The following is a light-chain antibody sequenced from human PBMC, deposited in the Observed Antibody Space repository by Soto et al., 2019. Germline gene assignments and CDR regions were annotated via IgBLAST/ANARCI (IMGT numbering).Light chain of an antibody. CDR1: QDITSD. CDR3: QQYGKLPLT. V-gene: IGKV1-33*01. CDR2: DAS. Sequence: DIPMTQSPSSLSASVGDRVTITCQASQDITSDLNWFQQKPGKAPKLLMYDASYLETGVPPRFSGSGSGTDFTFTISNLQSEDVAVYYCQQYGKLPLTFGGGTKVEI. J-gene: IGKJ4*01.